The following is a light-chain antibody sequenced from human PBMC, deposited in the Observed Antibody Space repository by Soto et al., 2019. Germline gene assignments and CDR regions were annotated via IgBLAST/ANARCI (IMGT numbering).Light chain of an antibody. Sequence: DIQMTQSPSSLSAAVGDRVTFTCQASQDIYKYLNWYQQKPGKAPKLLIYDASNLERGVPSRFSGSGFGTVFSLPVNSRHPEDTLTYYCKKYDHPPYTFGQGTKLEIK. V-gene: IGKV1-33*01. CDR3: KKYDHPPYT. J-gene: IGKJ2*01. CDR1: QDIYKY. CDR2: DAS.